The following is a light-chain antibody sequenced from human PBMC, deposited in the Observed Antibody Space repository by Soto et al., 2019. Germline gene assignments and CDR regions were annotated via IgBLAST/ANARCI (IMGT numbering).Light chain of an antibody. J-gene: IGKJ2*01. CDR1: QSISNR. Sequence: DIQMTQSPSTLSASVGDRVTITCRASQSISNRLAWYQQKPGKAPKVLIYDASSLEGGVPSRFSGTGSATEFILTISSLQPEDFATYYCQQFNNYPYTFGQGTKVDIK. CDR2: DAS. V-gene: IGKV1-5*01. CDR3: QQFNNYPYT.